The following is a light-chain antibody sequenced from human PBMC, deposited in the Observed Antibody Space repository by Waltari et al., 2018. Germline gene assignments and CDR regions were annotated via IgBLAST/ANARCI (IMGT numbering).Light chain of an antibody. J-gene: IGKJ1*01. Sequence: EIVLTQSPDTLSLSTGERATLSCRASQSGSGSYLAWYQQKPGQAPRLLISDASSRATDIPDRFSGSGSGTDFTLTISRLEPEDFAVYYCQQYGTSPTWTFGQGTKVEIK. CDR3: QQYGTSPTWT. CDR1: QSGSGSY. V-gene: IGKV3-20*01. CDR2: DAS.